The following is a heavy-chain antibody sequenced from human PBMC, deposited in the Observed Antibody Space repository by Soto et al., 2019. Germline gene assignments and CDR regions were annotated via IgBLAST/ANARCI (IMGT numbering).Heavy chain of an antibody. V-gene: IGHV3-11*06. Sequence: GFVGLSWAAYDDSLNYYLFTWLRQAPGKGLEWVSYISSSSSYTNYADSVKGRFTISRDNAKNSLYLQMNSLRAEDTAVYYCARSVENWFDPWGQGTLVTVSS. CDR2: ISSSSSYT. CDR1: DDSLNYYL. J-gene: IGHJ5*02. CDR3: ARSVENWFDP.